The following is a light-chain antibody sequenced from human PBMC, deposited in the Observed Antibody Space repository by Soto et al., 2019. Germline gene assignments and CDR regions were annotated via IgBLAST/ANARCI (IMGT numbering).Light chain of an antibody. CDR2: AAS. Sequence: DIHMTQSPSSLSASVGDRVTITCRASQAISNYLAWYQQKPGKVPSLLIYAASTLQSGVPSRFSGSGSGTDFTLTISSLQPEDIATYYCQKFNAVPTFGGGTKVEI. J-gene: IGKJ4*01. CDR1: QAISNY. V-gene: IGKV1-27*01. CDR3: QKFNAVPT.